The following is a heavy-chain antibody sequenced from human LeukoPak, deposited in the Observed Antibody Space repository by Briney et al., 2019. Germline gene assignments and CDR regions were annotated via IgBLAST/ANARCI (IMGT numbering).Heavy chain of an antibody. V-gene: IGHV4-59*01. CDR2: IYYSGST. CDR3: ARGGDRLLWFGELLSPQNWFDP. D-gene: IGHD3-10*01. Sequence: SETLSLTCTVSGGSISSYYWSWIRQPPGKGLEWIGYIYYSGSTNYNPSLKSRVTISVDTSKNQFSLKLSSVTAADTAVYYCARGGDRLLWFGELLSPQNWFDPWGQGTLVTVSS. CDR1: GGSISSYY. J-gene: IGHJ5*02.